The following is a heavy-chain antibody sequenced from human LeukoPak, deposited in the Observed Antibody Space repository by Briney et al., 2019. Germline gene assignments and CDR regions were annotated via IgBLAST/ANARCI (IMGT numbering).Heavy chain of an antibody. V-gene: IGHV4-39*07. J-gene: IGHJ4*02. D-gene: IGHD3-10*01. CDR1: GGSISSSSYY. CDR2: IYYSGST. Sequence: PSETLSLTCTVSGGSISSSSYYWGWIRQPPGKGLEWIGSIYYSGSTYYNPSLKSRVTISVDTSKNQLSLKLSSVTAADTAVYYCARDRGGGYFDYWGQGTLVTVSS. CDR3: ARDRGGGYFDY.